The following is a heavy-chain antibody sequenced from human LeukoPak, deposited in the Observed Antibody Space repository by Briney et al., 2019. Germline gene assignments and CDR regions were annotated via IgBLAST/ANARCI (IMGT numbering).Heavy chain of an antibody. J-gene: IGHJ6*02. Sequence: GGSLRLSYAASGLTVSSNYMSWVRQAPGKGLEWVSVIYSGGSTYYADSVKGRFTISRDNSKNTLYLQMNSLRAEDTAVYYCASKGGVVAATYYYYGMDVWGQGTTVTVSS. CDR2: IYSGGST. CDR1: GLTVSSNY. D-gene: IGHD2-15*01. CDR3: ASKGGVVAATYYYYGMDV. V-gene: IGHV3-53*01.